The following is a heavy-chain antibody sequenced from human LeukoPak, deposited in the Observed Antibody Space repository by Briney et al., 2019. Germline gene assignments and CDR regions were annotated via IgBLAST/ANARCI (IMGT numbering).Heavy chain of an antibody. CDR2: ISYDGSNK. V-gene: IGHV3-30-3*01. J-gene: IGHJ4*02. CDR1: GFTFSSYA. CDR3: ARDQLPDY. Sequence: GGSLRLSCAASGFTFSSYAMHWVRQAPGKGLEWVAVISYDGSNKYYADSVKGRFTISRDNSKNTLYLQMNSLRAEDTAVYYRARDQLPDYWGQGTLVTVSS. D-gene: IGHD1-26*01.